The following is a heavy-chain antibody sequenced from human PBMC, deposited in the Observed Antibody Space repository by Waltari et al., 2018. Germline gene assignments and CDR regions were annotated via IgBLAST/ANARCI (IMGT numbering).Heavy chain of an antibody. V-gene: IGHV4-38-2*02. CDR2: IYHTGST. Sequence: QVQLQESGPGLVKPSETLSLTCIVSDYSINSRHYWVWIRQPPGKGLEWIESIYHTGSTYYNPYLKSRVTISVDKSKNLFSLKLTSVTAADTAVYYCARDPSQFSSNWYFDFWGQGTMVTVSS. D-gene: IGHD6-13*01. CDR1: DYSINSRHY. J-gene: IGHJ3*01. CDR3: ARDPSQFSSNWYFDF.